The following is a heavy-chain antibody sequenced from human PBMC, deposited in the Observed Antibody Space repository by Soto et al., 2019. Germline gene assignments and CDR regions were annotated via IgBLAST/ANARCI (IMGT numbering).Heavy chain of an antibody. J-gene: IGHJ5*02. D-gene: IGHD4-17*01. V-gene: IGHV1-46*03. CDR1: GYTFTSYY. CDR2: INPSGGST. CDR3: ARGWLYGEYYNWFDP. Sequence: QVQLVQSGAEVKKPGASVKVSCKASGYTFTSYYMHWVRQAPGQGLEWMGIINPSGGSTSYAHKLQGRVTMTRDTSTSTGYMELSSLRSEDTAVYYCARGWLYGEYYNWFDPWGQGTLVTVSS.